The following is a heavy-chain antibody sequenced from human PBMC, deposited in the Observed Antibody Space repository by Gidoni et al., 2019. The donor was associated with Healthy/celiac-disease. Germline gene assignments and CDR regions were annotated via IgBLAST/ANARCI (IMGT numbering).Heavy chain of an antibody. CDR3: ARHGHEYSSSSGFDY. J-gene: IGHJ4*02. V-gene: IGHV5-51*01. Sequence: EVQLVQSGAEVKKPGESLKISCKGSGYSCTSDWIGCVRQMPGKGLEWMGIIYPGDADTRYSPSFQGQVPISAAKSISTAYLQWSSLKASDTAMYYCARHGHEYSSSSGFDYWGQGTLVTVSS. CDR2: IYPGDADT. CDR1: GYSCTSDW. D-gene: IGHD6-6*01.